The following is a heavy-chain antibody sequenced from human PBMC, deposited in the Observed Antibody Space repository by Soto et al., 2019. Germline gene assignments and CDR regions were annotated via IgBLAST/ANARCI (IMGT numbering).Heavy chain of an antibody. Sequence: EVQLVESGGGLVQPGGSLRLSCAASGFSISSYWMNWVRQPPGKGLEWVAIIRKGGSEKYYVVSVKGRFTISRYHAKNSLYLQMNSPRDDDPGVYYCAGGSGWLSDYWGRGTLVTVSS. D-gene: IGHD6-19*01. CDR3: AGGSGWLSDY. V-gene: IGHV3-7*03. CDR1: GFSISSYW. J-gene: IGHJ4*02. CDR2: IRKGGSEK.